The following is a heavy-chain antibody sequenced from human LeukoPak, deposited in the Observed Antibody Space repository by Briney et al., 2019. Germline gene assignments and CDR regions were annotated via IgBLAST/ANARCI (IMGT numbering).Heavy chain of an antibody. D-gene: IGHD6-19*01. J-gene: IGHJ4*02. CDR1: GFTFSSFP. V-gene: IGHV3-23*01. Sequence: PGGSLRLSCAASGFTFSSFPMSWVRQAPGKGLEWVSTISDSDDSTYYADSVKGRFTISRDNSKNTLYLQMNSLRAEDTGVYYCAKDLSSGSRRAYWGQGTLVTVSS. CDR3: AKDLSSGSRRAY. CDR2: ISDSDDST.